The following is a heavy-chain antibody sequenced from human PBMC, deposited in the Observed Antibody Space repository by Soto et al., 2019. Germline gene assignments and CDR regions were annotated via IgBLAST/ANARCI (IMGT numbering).Heavy chain of an antibody. V-gene: IGHV3-33*01. CDR1: GFTFSSYG. J-gene: IGHJ3*02. D-gene: IGHD5-18*01. CDR2: IWYDGSNK. Sequence: GGSLRLSCAASGFTFSSYGMHWVRQAPGKGLEWVAVIWYDGSNKYYADSVKGRFTISRDNSKNTLYLQMNSLRAEDTAVYYCARVDTAMVHDAFDIWGQGTMVTVSS. CDR3: ARVDTAMVHDAFDI.